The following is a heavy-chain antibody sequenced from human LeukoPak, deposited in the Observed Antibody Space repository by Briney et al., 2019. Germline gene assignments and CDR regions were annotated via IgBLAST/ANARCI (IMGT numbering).Heavy chain of an antibody. CDR2: INHSGST. J-gene: IGHJ6*02. V-gene: IGHV4-34*01. Sequence: PSETLSLTCAVYGGSFSGYYWSWIRQPPGKGLEWIGEINHSGSTNYNPSLKSRVTISVDTSKNQFSLKLSSVTAADTAVYYCARDQSYYDSSGYYSGYGMDVWGQGTTVTVSS. CDR1: GGSFSGYY. CDR3: ARDQSYYDSSGYYSGYGMDV. D-gene: IGHD3-22*01.